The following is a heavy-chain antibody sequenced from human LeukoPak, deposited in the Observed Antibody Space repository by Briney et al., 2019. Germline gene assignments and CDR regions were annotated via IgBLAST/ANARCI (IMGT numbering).Heavy chain of an antibody. V-gene: IGHV3-73*01. CDR3: TSNSGSSDY. CDR2: IRSKANSYAT. D-gene: IGHD1-26*01. CDR1: GLTFSGSA. Sequence: AGGSLRISSAASGLTFSGSARDWVRKAPGKGREWVGRIRSKANSYATAYAASVKGRFTISRDDSKNTAYLQMNSLKTEDTAVYYCTSNSGSSDYWGEGTLVTVSS. J-gene: IGHJ4*02.